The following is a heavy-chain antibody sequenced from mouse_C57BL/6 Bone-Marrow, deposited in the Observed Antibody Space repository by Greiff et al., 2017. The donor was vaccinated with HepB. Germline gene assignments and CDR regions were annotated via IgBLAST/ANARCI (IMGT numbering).Heavy chain of an antibody. CDR2: IYPRDGST. Sequence: QVQLKESGPELVKPGASVKLSCKASGYTFTSYDINWVKQRPGQGLEWIGWIYPRDGSTKYNEKFKGKATLTVDTSSSTAYMELHSLTSADSAVYFCARTGHWYFDVWGTGTTVTVSS. J-gene: IGHJ1*03. CDR1: GYTFTSYD. D-gene: IGHD4-1*01. V-gene: IGHV1-85*01. CDR3: ARTGHWYFDV.